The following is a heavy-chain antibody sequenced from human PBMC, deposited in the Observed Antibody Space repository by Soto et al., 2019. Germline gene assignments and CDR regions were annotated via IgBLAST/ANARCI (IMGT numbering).Heavy chain of an antibody. V-gene: IGHV1-46*03. Sequence: ASVKVSCKASGYTLTTYFMHWVRLAPGQGLEWMGIINPSGGSTTYAQKFQGRVTMTRDTSTSTVYMELSSLRSEDTAVYYCGREYYYGSGNYIRLDVWGQGTTVTVSS. J-gene: IGHJ6*02. D-gene: IGHD3-10*01. CDR3: GREYYYGSGNYIRLDV. CDR1: GYTLTTYF. CDR2: INPSGGST.